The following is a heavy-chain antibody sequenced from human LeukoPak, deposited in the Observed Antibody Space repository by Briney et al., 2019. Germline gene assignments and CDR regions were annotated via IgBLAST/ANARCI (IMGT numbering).Heavy chain of an antibody. CDR1: GFTFSSYG. V-gene: IGHV3-30*18. CDR3: AKEFLAYGDYSRHNDAFDI. CDR2: ISYDGSNK. J-gene: IGHJ3*02. D-gene: IGHD4-17*01. Sequence: PGRSLRLSCAASGFTFSSYGMHWVRQAPGKGLEWVAVISYDGSNKYYADSVKGRFTISRDNSKNTLYLQMNSLRAEDTAVYYCAKEFLAYGDYSRHNDAFDIWGQGTMVTVPS.